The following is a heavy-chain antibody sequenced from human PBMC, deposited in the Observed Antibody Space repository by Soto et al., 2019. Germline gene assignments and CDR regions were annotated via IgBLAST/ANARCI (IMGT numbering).Heavy chain of an antibody. CDR2: INHAGDT. CDR1: GASFNDNH. V-gene: IGHV4-34*01. D-gene: IGHD4-17*01. Sequence: KPSETLSLTCNVSGASFNDNHWSWIRQSPGKGLDWIGDINHAGDTYYNPSLKSRVTISVDLSKNQFSLRLSSVTTADTALYYCARATAVPNTLRSRYFFDYWGQGTLVTVSS. J-gene: IGHJ4*02. CDR3: ARATAVPNTLRSRYFFDY.